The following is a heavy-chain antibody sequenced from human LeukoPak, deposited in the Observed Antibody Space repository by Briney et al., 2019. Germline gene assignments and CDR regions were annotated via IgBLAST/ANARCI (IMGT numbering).Heavy chain of an antibody. D-gene: IGHD1-26*01. CDR3: ARGVGANSRPDY. J-gene: IGHJ4*02. CDR1: GYTFTSYG. V-gene: IGHV1-18*01. CDR2: ISVYNGNT. Sequence: ASVKVSCKASGYTFTSYGISWMRQAPGQGLEWMGWISVYNGNTKYAQKFQGRVTMTTDTSTSTAYMELRSLKSDDTAVYYCARGVGANSRPDYWGQGTLVTVSS.